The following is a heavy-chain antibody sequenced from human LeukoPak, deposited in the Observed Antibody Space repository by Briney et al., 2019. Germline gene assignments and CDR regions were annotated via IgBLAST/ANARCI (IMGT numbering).Heavy chain of an antibody. Sequence: GASVKVSCKASGGTFSSYAISWVRQAPGQGLEWMGRIIPILGIANYAQKFQGRVTITADKSTSTAYMELSSLRSEDTAVYYCARDYSSPGVNPYWYFDLWGRGTLVTVSS. V-gene: IGHV1-69*04. CDR2: IIPILGIA. D-gene: IGHD2-15*01. CDR1: GGTFSSYA. J-gene: IGHJ2*01. CDR3: ARDYSSPGVNPYWYFDL.